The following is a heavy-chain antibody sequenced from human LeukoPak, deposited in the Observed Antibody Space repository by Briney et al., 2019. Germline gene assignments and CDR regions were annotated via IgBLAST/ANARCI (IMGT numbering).Heavy chain of an antibody. CDR2: IYANEIT. J-gene: IGHJ2*01. CDR1: GGSIFSYY. V-gene: IGHV4-4*08. CDR3: ARRAYYDSSGYNPTAGYFDL. D-gene: IGHD3-22*01. Sequence: SETLSLTCTVSGGSIFSYYWNWLRQSPGKALECVIHIYANEITTYNRPRGSPGHISMDTSRNEFSLRLTSVTAADPATYYCARRAYYDSSGYNPTAGYFDLWGRGTLVTVSS.